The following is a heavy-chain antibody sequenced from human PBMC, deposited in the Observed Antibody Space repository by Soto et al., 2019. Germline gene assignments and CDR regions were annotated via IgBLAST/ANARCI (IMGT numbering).Heavy chain of an antibody. Sequence: EVQLLESGGGLVQPGGSLRLSCEAYGFSFSSYALSWVRQAPGKGLEWVSTFSAGGRAYYADSVKGRFTIAKDFSKNTLHLQTNSLRAEDTAVYYCAKESMPEHYGDTLFDHWGQGTRVTVSS. V-gene: IGHV3-23*01. CDR1: GFSFSSYA. D-gene: IGHD4-17*01. J-gene: IGHJ4*02. CDR3: AKESMPEHYGDTLFDH. CDR2: FSAGGRA.